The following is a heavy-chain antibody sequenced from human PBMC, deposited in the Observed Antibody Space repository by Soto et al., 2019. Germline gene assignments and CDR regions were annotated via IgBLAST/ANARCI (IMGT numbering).Heavy chain of an antibody. Sequence: ASVKVSCKASGGTFSSYTISWVQQAPGQGLEWMGRIIPILGIANYAQKFQGRVTITADKSTSTAYMELSSLRSEDTAVYYCARGRTYYYDSSGAYFDYWGQGTLVTVSS. CDR2: IIPILGIA. V-gene: IGHV1-69*02. CDR1: GGTFSSYT. CDR3: ARGRTYYYDSSGAYFDY. D-gene: IGHD3-22*01. J-gene: IGHJ4*02.